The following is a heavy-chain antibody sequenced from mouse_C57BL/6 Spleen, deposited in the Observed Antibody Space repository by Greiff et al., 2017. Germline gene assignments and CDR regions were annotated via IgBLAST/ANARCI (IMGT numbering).Heavy chain of an antibody. CDR1: GYTFTSYW. J-gene: IGHJ2*01. D-gene: IGHD2-3*01. CDR2: IHPSDSDT. CDR3: SIRGWLLPYYCDY. Sequence: QVQLQQPGAELVKPGASVKVSCKASGYTFTSYWMPWVKQRPGQGLEWIGRIHPSDSDTNYNQKFKGKATLNVDKSSSTAYMQLSSRTSEDSAVYYCSIRGWLLPYYCDYWGQGTTLTVSS. V-gene: IGHV1-74*01.